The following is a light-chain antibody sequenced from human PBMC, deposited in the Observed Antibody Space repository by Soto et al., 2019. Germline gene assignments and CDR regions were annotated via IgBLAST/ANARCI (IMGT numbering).Light chain of an antibody. J-gene: IGLJ2*01. CDR1: MRDIGAYNL. CDR3: SSFTSRSSLI. CDR2: EVR. V-gene: IGLV2-14*01. Sequence: QSALTQPASVSGSPGQSITIFCAGTMRDIGAYNLVSWYQQHPGRAPQLIIYEVRNRPSGSSFRFSGSKSGNTASLTISGLQAEDEADYYCSSFTSRSSLIFGGGTKVNVL.